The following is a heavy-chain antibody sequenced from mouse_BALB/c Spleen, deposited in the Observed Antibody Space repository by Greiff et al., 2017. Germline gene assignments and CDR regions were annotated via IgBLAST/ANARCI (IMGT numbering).Heavy chain of an antibody. CDR2: IDPANGNT. CDR1: GFNIKDTY. Sequence: EVQLVESGAELVKPGASVKLSCTASGFNIKDTYMHWVKQRPEQGLEWIGRIDPANGNTKYDPKFQGKATITADTSSNTAYLQLSSLTSEDTAVYYCARAFAYWGQGTLVTVSA. J-gene: IGHJ3*01. CDR3: ARAFAY. V-gene: IGHV14-3*02.